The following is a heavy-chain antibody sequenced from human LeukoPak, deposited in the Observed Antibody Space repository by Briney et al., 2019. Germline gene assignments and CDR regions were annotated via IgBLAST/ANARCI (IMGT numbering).Heavy chain of an antibody. D-gene: IGHD5-12*01. CDR1: GFTLSSYA. V-gene: IGHV3-23*01. J-gene: IGHJ4*02. CDR3: AKDGGYSGYDQPSDY. CDR2: ISGSGGST. Sequence: GGSLRLSCAASGFTLSSYAMSWVRRAPGKGLEWVSAISGSGGSTYYADSVKGRFTISRDNSKNTLYLQMNSLRAEDTAVYYCAKDGGYSGYDQPSDYWGQGTLVTVSS.